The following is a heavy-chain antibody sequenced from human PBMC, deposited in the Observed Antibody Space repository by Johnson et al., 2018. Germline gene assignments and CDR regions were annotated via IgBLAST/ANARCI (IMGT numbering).Heavy chain of an antibody. Sequence: QVQLVQSGGGVVQPGRSLRLSCAASGFTFYSYGMHWVRQAPGKGLEWVAVIRYDANDKYYVDSVQGRFTISRGNSKNTLYLQMNSLRAEDTAVYSCARGDYYGSSGYLDYWGHGTLVTVSS. CDR1: GFTFYSYG. J-gene: IGHJ4*01. D-gene: IGHD3-22*01. CDR2: IRYDANDK. CDR3: ARGDYYGSSGYLDY. V-gene: IGHV3-33*01.